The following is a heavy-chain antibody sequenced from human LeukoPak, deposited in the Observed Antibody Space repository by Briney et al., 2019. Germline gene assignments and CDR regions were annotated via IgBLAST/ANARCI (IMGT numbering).Heavy chain of an antibody. J-gene: IGHJ5*02. CDR3: AKEGSRVTMVRGPKGNWFDP. CDR2: ISYDGSNK. V-gene: IGHV3-30*18. CDR1: GFTFSSYG. Sequence: GGSLRLSCAASGFTFSSYGMHWARQAPGKGLEWVAVISYDGSNKYYADSVKGRFTISRDNSKNTLYLQMNSLRAEDTAVYYCAKEGSRVTMVRGPKGNWFDPWGQGTLVTVSS. D-gene: IGHD3-10*01.